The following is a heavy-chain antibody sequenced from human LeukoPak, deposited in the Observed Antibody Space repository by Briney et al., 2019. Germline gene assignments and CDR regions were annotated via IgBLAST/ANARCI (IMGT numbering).Heavy chain of an antibody. CDR1: GFTFSSYD. CDR3: ARGRFGISSPYYYYGMDV. D-gene: IGHD3-10*01. Sequence: GESLKISCAASGFTFSSYDMHWVRQATGKGLEWVSAIGTAGDTYYPGSVKGRFTISRENAKNSLYLQMNSLRAGDTAVYYCARGRFGISSPYYYYGMDVWGQGTTVTVSS. V-gene: IGHV3-13*01. CDR2: IGTAGDT. J-gene: IGHJ6*02.